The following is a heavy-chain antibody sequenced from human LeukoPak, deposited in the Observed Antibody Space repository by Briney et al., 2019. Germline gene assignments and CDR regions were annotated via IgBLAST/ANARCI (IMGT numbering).Heavy chain of an antibody. CDR1: GGTFSSYA. J-gene: IGHJ3*02. V-gene: IGHV1-69*13. Sequence: SVKVSCKASGGTFSSYAISWVRQAPGQGLEWMGGIIPIFGTANYAQKFQGRVTITADESTSTAYMELSSLRSEDTAVYYCARANPQYSSSWYAFDIWGKGTTVTVSS. CDR3: ARANPQYSSSWYAFDI. D-gene: IGHD6-13*01. CDR2: IIPIFGTA.